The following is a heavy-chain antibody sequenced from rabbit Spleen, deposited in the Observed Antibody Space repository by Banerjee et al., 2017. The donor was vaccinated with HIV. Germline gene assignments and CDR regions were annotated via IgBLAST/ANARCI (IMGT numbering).Heavy chain of an antibody. CDR1: GFSFSSSYY. D-gene: IGHD1-1*01. CDR3: ARDLTDVIGWNFGW. J-gene: IGHJ4*01. Sequence: QEQLEESGGDLVQPEGSLTLTCTASGFSFSSSYYMCWVRQAPGKGLEWIACIYTGSSGSTYYASWAKGRFTISKTSSTTVTLQMTGLTAADTAIYFCARDLTDVIGWNFGWWGQGTLVTVS. CDR2: IYTGSSGST. V-gene: IGHV1S45*01.